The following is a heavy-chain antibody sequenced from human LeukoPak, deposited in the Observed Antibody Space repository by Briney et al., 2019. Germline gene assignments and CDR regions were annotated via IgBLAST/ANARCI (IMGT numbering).Heavy chain of an antibody. D-gene: IGHD3-22*01. CDR3: ARVSYYDSSGYYWVTPPSDYFDY. Sequence: SETLSLTCTVSGGSISSYYWTWIRQPPGKGLEWIGYIYYSGSTNYNPSLKSRVTISVDTSKNQFSLKLTSVTAADTAVYYCARVSYYDSSGYYWVTPPSDYFDYWGQEALVTVSS. CDR2: IYYSGST. CDR1: GGSISSYY. J-gene: IGHJ4*02. V-gene: IGHV4-59*12.